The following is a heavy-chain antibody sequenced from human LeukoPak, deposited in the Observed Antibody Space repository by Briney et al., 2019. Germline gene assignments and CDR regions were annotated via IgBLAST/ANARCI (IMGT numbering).Heavy chain of an antibody. CDR3: ARKTRTWSNWFDP. Sequence: SETLSLTCTVSGGSISSGNYYWSWIRQSPGKGLEWIGYIYYGGSVFYNPPLESRIIISLDTSKNQFSLKVTSLTAADSAVYYCARKTRTWSNWFDPWGQGTLVTVSS. J-gene: IGHJ5*02. D-gene: IGHD1-14*01. CDR1: GGSISSGNYY. CDR2: IYYGGSV. V-gene: IGHV4-30-4*01.